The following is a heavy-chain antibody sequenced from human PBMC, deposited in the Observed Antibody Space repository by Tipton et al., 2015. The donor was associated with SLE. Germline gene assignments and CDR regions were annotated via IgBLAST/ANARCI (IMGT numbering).Heavy chain of an antibody. Sequence: TLSLTCSVSGGSISGTSHYWGWFRQSPGKGLEWIGYIYYSGSAFYNPSLKSRVTMSVDTSKNQFFMRLSSATAADTAVYYCAREVITITDSDAFDIWGQGTMVTVSS. J-gene: IGHJ3*02. V-gene: IGHV4-31*03. CDR3: AREVITITDSDAFDI. CDR2: IYYSGSA. D-gene: IGHD2-21*01. CDR1: GGSISGTSHY.